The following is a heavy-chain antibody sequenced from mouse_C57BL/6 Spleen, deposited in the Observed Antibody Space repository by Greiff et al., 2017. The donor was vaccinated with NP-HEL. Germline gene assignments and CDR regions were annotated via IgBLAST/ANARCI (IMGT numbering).Heavy chain of an antibody. D-gene: IGHD2-1*01. Sequence: QVQLQQSGAELVRPGTSVKVSCKASGYAFTNYLIEWVKQRPGQGLEWIGVINPGSGGTNYNEKFKGKATLTADKSSSTAYMQLSSLTSEDSAVYFCARRGDLLGYFDVWGTGTTVTVSS. J-gene: IGHJ1*03. CDR3: ARRGDLLGYFDV. CDR1: GYAFTNYL. V-gene: IGHV1-54*01. CDR2: INPGSGGT.